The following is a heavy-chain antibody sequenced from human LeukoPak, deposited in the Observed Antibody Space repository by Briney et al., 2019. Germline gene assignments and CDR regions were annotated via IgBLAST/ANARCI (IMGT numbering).Heavy chain of an antibody. D-gene: IGHD5-18*01. Sequence: SETLSLTCAVYGGSFSGYYWSWIRQPPGKGLEWIGEINHSGSTNYNPSLKSRVTISVNTSKNQFSLKLSSVTAADTAVYYCARVPRRRLWLPVDYWGQGTLVTVSS. CDR2: INHSGST. CDR3: ARVPRRRLWLPVDY. J-gene: IGHJ4*02. CDR1: GGSFSGYY. V-gene: IGHV4-34*01.